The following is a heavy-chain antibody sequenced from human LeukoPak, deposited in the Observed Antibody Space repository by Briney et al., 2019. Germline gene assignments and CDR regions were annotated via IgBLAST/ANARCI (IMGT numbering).Heavy chain of an antibody. CDR1: GGSISSHY. Sequence: SETLSLTCTVSGGSISSHYWSWIRQPPGKGLEWIGYIYYSGSTNYNPSLKSRVTISVDTSKNQFSLKLSSVTAADTAVYYCARGAYYDYVWGSYSYYYGMDVWGQGTTVTVSS. CDR3: ARGAYYDYVWGSYSYYYGMDV. CDR2: IYYSGST. V-gene: IGHV4-59*11. D-gene: IGHD3-16*01. J-gene: IGHJ6*02.